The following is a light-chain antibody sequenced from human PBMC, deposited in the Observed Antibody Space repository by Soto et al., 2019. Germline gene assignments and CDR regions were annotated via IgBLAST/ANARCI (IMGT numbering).Light chain of an antibody. CDR2: RAS. V-gene: IGKV3-15*01. Sequence: EIVMTQSPATLSVSPGKRVILSCGASHSISSNLAWYQKKPGQTPRLLVFRASARATGVPARFSGSGSGTEFNLTISRLQSEDFAVYYCQQYNNWPLTFGQGTKVDIK. J-gene: IGKJ1*01. CDR1: HSISSN. CDR3: QQYNNWPLT.